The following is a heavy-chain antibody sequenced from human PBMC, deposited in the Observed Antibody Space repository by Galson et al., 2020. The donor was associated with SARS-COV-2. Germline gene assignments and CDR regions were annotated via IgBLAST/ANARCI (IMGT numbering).Heavy chain of an antibody. CDR2: IYYSGNT. CDR3: ARGPRYCSSTTCYGFVDY. Sequence: SETLSLTCAVSDGSISSGNFSWSWIRQPPGKGLEWIGYIYYSGNTYYNPSLKSRVVISEDTSKNHFSLKLSSVTAADTAVYYCARGPRYCSSTTCYGFVDYWVQRTLVTVSS. V-gene: IGHV4-30-4*07. J-gene: IGHJ4*02. CDR1: DGSISSGNFS. D-gene: IGHD2-2*01.